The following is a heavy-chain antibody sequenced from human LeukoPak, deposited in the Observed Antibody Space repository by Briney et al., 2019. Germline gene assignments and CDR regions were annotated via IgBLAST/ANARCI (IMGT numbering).Heavy chain of an antibody. Sequence: PSETLSLTCTVSGGSISSYYWSWIRQPPGKGLEWIGYIYYSGSTNYNPSLKSRVTISVDTSKNQFSLKLSSVTAADTAVYYCARGCGMTRKNWKHFYYYYMDVWGKGTRVTVSS. J-gene: IGHJ6*03. D-gene: IGHD1-1*01. CDR3: ARGCGMTRKNWKHFYYYYMDV. V-gene: IGHV4-59*01. CDR1: GGSISSYY. CDR2: IYYSGST.